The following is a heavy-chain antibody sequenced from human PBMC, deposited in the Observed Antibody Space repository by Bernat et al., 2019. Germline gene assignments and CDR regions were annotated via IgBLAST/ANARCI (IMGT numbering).Heavy chain of an antibody. CDR1: GFTFSSYA. J-gene: IGHJ4*02. Sequence: EVQLVESGGGLVQPGGSLRLSCSASGFTFSSYAMHWVRQAPGKGLEYVSAISSNGGSTYYADSVKGRFTISRDNSKNTLYLQMSSLGAEETAVYYCVKDSGIAAAYFDYWGQGTLVTVSS. D-gene: IGHD6-13*01. CDR2: ISSNGGST. V-gene: IGHV3-64D*06. CDR3: VKDSGIAAAYFDY.